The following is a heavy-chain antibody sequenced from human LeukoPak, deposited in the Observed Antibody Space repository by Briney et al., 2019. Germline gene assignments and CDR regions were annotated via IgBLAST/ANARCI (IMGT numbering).Heavy chain of an antibody. CDR2: IYSGGST. V-gene: IGHV3-53*01. D-gene: IGHD6-19*01. J-gene: IGHJ5*02. Sequence: GGSLRLSCAASGFTVSSNYMSWVRQAPGKGLGWVSVIYSGGSTYYADSVKGRFTISRDNSKNTLYLQMNSLRAEDTAVYYCATRDLSSGWVWFDPWGQGTLVTVSS. CDR3: ATRDLSSGWVWFDP. CDR1: GFTVSSNY.